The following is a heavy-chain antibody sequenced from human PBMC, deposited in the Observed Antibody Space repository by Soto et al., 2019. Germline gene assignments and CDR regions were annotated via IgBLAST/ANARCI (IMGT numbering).Heavy chain of an antibody. J-gene: IGHJ4*02. D-gene: IGHD3-9*01. CDR2: IKQDGSEK. CDR1: GFTFSSYW. V-gene: IGHV3-7*01. CDR3: ARDGVYYDILTGYPSYYFDY. Sequence: GGSLSLSCAASGFTFSSYWMSWVRQAPGKGLEWVANIKQDGSEKYYVDSVKGRFTISKDNAKNSLYLQMNSLRAEDTAVYYCARDGVYYDILTGYPSYYFDYWGQGTLVTVSS.